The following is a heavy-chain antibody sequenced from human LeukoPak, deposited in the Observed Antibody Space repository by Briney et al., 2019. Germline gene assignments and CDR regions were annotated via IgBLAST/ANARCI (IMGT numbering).Heavy chain of an antibody. V-gene: IGHV3-30*03. CDR1: GFTFSSYG. CDR3: ASYFHYYDSSGYYMWGNDY. J-gene: IGHJ4*02. CDR2: ISYDGSNK. Sequence: PGGSLRLSCAASGFTFSSYGMHWVRQAPGKGLEWVAVISYDGSNKYYADSVKGRFTISRDNSKNTLYLQMNSLRAEDTAVYYCASYFHYYDSSGYYMWGNDYWGQGTLVTVSS. D-gene: IGHD3-22*01.